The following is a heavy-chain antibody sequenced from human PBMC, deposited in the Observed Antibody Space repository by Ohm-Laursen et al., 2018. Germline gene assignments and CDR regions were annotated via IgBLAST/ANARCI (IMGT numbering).Heavy chain of an antibody. CDR1: GYTFTSYG. CDR3: ARDPPQDCGGDCYYGY. Sequence: ATVKISCKASGYTFTSYGISWVRQAPGQGLEWMGWISAYNGNTNYAQKLQGRVTMTTDTSTSTAYMELRSLRSDDTAVYYCARDPPQDCGGDCYYGYWGQGTLVTVSS. CDR2: ISAYNGNT. D-gene: IGHD2-21*02. V-gene: IGHV1-18*01. J-gene: IGHJ4*02.